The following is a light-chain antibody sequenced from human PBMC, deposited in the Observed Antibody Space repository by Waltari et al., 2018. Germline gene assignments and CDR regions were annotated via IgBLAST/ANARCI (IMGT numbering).Light chain of an antibody. V-gene: IGLV4-69*01. CDR1: SGHSSNV. CDR3: QTGGHGTWV. J-gene: IGLJ3*02. Sequence: QLVLTQSPSASASLGASVKLTCTLSSGHSSNVIAWLQEQPGKGPRYLMKVNSDGSHSTGDEIPDRFSGSSSGAERYLTISSLQSEDEADYYCQTGGHGTWVFGGGTKLTVL. CDR2: VNSDGSH.